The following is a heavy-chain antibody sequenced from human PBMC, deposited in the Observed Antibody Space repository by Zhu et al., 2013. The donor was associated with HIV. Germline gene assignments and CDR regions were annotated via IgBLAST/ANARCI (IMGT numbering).Heavy chain of an antibody. D-gene: IGHD3-22*01. CDR2: IIPVFGSP. CDR3: ARGGKPYYYDSSGYYWIAPARYYGMDV. CDR1: GDEPYG. J-gene: IGHJ6*02. Sequence: QVQVVQSGAEVKRPGSSVKVSCQASGDEPYGFIWVRQAPGQGLESMGGIIPVFGSPTYSQKFQGRLTITADESTNTVYMELRSLRSEDTAVYYCARGGKPYYYDSSGYYWIAPARYYGMDVWGQGTTVTVSS. V-gene: IGHV1-69*01.